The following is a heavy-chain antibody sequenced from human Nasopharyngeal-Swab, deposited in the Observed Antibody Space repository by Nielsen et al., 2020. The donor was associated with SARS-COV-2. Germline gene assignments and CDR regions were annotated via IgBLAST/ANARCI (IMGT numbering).Heavy chain of an antibody. Sequence: ASVKVSCKASGYTFTSYDINWVRQATGQGLEWMGWMNPNSGNTGYAQKFQGRVTMTRNTSISTAYMELSSLRSEDTAVYYCATYYYDSSGYLVVDYWGQGTPVTVSS. J-gene: IGHJ4*02. D-gene: IGHD3-22*01. CDR1: GYTFTSYD. CDR2: MNPNSGNT. V-gene: IGHV1-8*01. CDR3: ATYYYDSSGYLVVDY.